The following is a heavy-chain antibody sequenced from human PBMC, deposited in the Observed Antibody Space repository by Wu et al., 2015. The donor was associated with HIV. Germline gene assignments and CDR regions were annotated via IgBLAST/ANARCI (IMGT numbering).Heavy chain of an antibody. CDR3: AREGGTEGSSGYYERPFDY. CDR2: INPNSGGT. D-gene: IGHD3-22*01. V-gene: IGHV1-2*02. Sequence: QVQVVQSGAEVKKPGASVKVSCKASRYTFTGYYLHWVRQAPGQGLEWMGWINPNSGGTKYAQNFQGRVTMTRDTSISTAYMELRRLRSDDTAVYYCAREGGTEGSSGYYERPFDYWGQGTLVTVSS. CDR1: RYTFTGYY. J-gene: IGHJ4*02.